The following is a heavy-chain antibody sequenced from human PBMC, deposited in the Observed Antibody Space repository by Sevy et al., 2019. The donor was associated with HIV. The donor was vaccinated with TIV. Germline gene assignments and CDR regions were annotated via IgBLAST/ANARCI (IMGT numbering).Heavy chain of an antibody. CDR3: ARHPSGGYSSGWYFDY. Sequence: SETLSLTCTVSGGSISSSSYYWGWIRQPPGKGLEWLGSIYYSGSTYYNPSLKSRVTISVDTSKNQFSLKLSSVTAADTAVYYCARHPSGGYSSGWYFDYWGQRTLVTVSS. D-gene: IGHD6-19*01. CDR2: IYYSGST. J-gene: IGHJ4*02. CDR1: GGSISSSSYY. V-gene: IGHV4-39*01.